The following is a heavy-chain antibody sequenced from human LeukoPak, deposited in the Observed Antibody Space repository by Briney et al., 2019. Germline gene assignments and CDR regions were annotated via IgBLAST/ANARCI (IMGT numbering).Heavy chain of an antibody. V-gene: IGHV3-48*03. D-gene: IGHD3-10*01. J-gene: IGHJ6*03. CDR1: GFTFSSYE. CDR3: ARVRVYGSGSYYKLYYYYYYMDV. Sequence: GGSLRLSCAASGFTFSSYEMNWVRQAPGKGLEWVSYISSSGSTIYYADSVKGRFTISRDNAKNTLYLQMNSLRAEDTAVYYCARVRVYGSGSYYKLYYYYYYMDVWGKGTTVTVSS. CDR2: ISSSGSTI.